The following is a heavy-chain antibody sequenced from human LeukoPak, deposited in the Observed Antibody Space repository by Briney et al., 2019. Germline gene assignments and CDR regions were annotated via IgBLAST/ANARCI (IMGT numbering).Heavy chain of an antibody. CDR1: GFTFRNSA. CDR2: IIGNSVST. CDR3: AKESPYGSGSRKYYFDY. D-gene: IGHD3-10*01. Sequence: GGSLRLSCAASGFTFRNSAMSWVRQAPGKGLEWVSNIIGNSVSTYYADFVKGRFTISRDNSNNTLYLQMNSLGAEDTAIYYCAKESPYGSGSRKYYFDYWGQGTLVTVSS. V-gene: IGHV3-23*01. J-gene: IGHJ4*02.